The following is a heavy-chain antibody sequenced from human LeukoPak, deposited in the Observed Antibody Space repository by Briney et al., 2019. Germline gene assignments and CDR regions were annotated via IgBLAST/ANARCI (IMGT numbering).Heavy chain of an antibody. CDR3: ARLRVLRDGYRNTPAREFDF. V-gene: IGHV4-39*01. CDR1: GASISSSDYY. CDR2: LYYSGST. Sequence: MSSETLSLTCTVSGASISSSDYYWGWIRQPPGKGLEWIGSLYYSGSTYYHLSLKNRVTISVDTSKNQFSLNLSSVTAADTAIYYCARLRVLRDGYRNTPAREFDFWGRGTLVTVSS. D-gene: IGHD5-24*01. J-gene: IGHJ4*02.